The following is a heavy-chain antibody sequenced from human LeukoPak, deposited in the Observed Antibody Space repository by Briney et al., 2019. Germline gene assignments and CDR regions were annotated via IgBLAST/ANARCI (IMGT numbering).Heavy chain of an antibody. J-gene: IGHJ4*02. CDR3: AIYVQLERLYLDY. Sequence: GASVKVSCKASGYTFTSYAMNWVRQAPGQGLEWMGWINTNTGNPTYAQGFTGRFVFTLDTSVSTAYLQISSLKAEDTAVYYCAIYVQLERLYLDYWGQGTLVTVSS. CDR1: GYTFTSYA. CDR2: INTNTGNP. V-gene: IGHV7-4-1*02. D-gene: IGHD1-1*01.